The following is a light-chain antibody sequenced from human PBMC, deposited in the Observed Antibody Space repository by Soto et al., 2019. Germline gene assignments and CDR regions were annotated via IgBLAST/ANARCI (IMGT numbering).Light chain of an antibody. V-gene: IGLV1-51*02. CDR3: ATWDNSLGGGGV. CDR1: SSNIGNNH. CDR2: ENT. Sequence: QSVLTQPPSLSAAPGQKVTISCSGGSSNIGNNHVSWYQHLPGTAPKLLIYENTKRPSGIPDRFSGSKSGASATLVITGLQTGDGDDYYCATWDNSLGGGGVFGTGTKVTVL. J-gene: IGLJ1*01.